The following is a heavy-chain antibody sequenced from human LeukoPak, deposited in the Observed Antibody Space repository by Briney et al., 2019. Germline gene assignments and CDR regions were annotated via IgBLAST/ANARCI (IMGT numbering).Heavy chain of an antibody. CDR2: IIPFLGIA. J-gene: IGHJ4*02. CDR3: GRGVEGATTWHLGLVY. Sequence: ASVKVSCKASGGTFSSYAISWVRQAPGQGLEWMGRIIPFLGIANHAQKFQGRVTNTADKSTNTADMEMSSLKSEDTAANYCGRGVEGATTWHLGLVYWGQGTLVTVSS. V-gene: IGHV1-69*04. CDR1: GGTFSSYA. D-gene: IGHD1-26*01.